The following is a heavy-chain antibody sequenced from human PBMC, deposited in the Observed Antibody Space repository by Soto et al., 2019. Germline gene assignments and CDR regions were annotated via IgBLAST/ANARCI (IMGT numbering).Heavy chain of an antibody. Sequence: ASVKVSCKASGYTFTGYYMHWVRQAPGQGLEWMGWINPNSGGTNYAQKFQGWVTMTRDTSISTAYMELSRLRSDDTAVYYCARDSDFWSGYYPRHYYYYGMDVWGQGTTATVSS. CDR1: GYTFTGYY. V-gene: IGHV1-2*04. J-gene: IGHJ6*02. D-gene: IGHD3-3*01. CDR3: ARDSDFWSGYYPRHYYYYGMDV. CDR2: INPNSGGT.